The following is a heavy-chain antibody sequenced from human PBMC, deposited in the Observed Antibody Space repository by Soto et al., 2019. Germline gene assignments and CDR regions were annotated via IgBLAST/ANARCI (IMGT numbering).Heavy chain of an antibody. CDR3: AKGSASSRPYYFDC. CDR1: GFTFSNYA. Sequence: GGSLRLSCSASGFTFSNYAMGWVRQAPGKGLEWFSAITGNGGDTYYADSVRGRFTISRDNSNSALYLQMNSLRAEDTAVYYCAKGSASSRPYYFDCWAQGTLVTSPQ. V-gene: IGHV3-23*01. D-gene: IGHD2-2*01. J-gene: IGHJ4*02. CDR2: ITGNGGDT.